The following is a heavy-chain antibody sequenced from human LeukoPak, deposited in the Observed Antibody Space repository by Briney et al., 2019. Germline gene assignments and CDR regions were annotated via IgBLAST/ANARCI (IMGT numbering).Heavy chain of an antibody. CDR1: GFTFSSYS. Sequence: GGSLRLSCVASGFTFSSYSMNWVRQAPGKGLEWVSSIDSSGSFKYFADSVKGRFTISRDNAKNSLYLQVNSLRDEDTAVYYCARDRGSGWYGDLGYWGQGTLVTVSS. CDR3: ARDRGSGWYGDLGY. CDR2: IDSSGSFK. J-gene: IGHJ4*02. V-gene: IGHV3-21*01. D-gene: IGHD6-19*01.